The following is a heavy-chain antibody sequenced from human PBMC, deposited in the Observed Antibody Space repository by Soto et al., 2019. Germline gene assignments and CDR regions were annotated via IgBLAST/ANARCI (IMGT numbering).Heavy chain of an antibody. CDR2: IYVTGAV. D-gene: IGHD5-12*01. CDR1: GAALNSGNYY. J-gene: IGHJ5*02. V-gene: IGHV4-31*03. Sequence: SETLSLTCSVSGAALNSGNYYWSWIRQVPGKGLEWIGHIYVTGAVDYNPSLRDRITISQDTSERQFSLNLRLVTAADTAVYYCARLRIATIIYKWFEAWGQGTLVTVS. CDR3: ARLRIATIIYKWFEA.